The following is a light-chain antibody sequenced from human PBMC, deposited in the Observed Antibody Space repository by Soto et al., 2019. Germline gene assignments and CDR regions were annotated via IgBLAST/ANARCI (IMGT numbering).Light chain of an antibody. J-gene: IGKJ2*01. V-gene: IGKV3-20*01. Sequence: EIVLTQSPGTLALSPGERATLSCRASQNVRSNYLAWYQRKPGQAPRLLIYGASTRATGIPDRFSGTGSGTDFTLTSSRLEPEYFAVYYCQQYGGSPYTFGQGTKLEI. CDR3: QQYGGSPYT. CDR2: GAS. CDR1: QNVRSNY.